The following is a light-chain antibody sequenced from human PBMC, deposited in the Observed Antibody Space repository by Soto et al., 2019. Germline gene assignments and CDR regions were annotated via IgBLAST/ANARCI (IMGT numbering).Light chain of an antibody. J-gene: IGKJ2*01. CDR3: QHYGNSPLFT. V-gene: IGKV3-20*01. Sequence: EIVLTQSPGTLSLSPGERATLSCRASQSVSSSQLAWYQQKPDQAPRLLIYGASSRATGIPDRFSGGGSGADFTLTISRLEPEDFAVYYCQHYGNSPLFTFGQGTKLEIK. CDR2: GAS. CDR1: QSVSSSQ.